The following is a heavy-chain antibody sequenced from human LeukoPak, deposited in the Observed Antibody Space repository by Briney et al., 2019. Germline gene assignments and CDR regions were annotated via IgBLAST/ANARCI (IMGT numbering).Heavy chain of an antibody. J-gene: IGHJ4*02. CDR2: IYPGDSDT. Sequence: GESLKISCKGSGYSFTNYWIGWVRQMPGKGLEWMGIIYPGDSDTRYSTSFQGQVTISADKSISTAYLQWSSLKASDTAMYYCARQALRLGELSFDYWGQGTLVTVSS. CDR1: GYSFTNYW. V-gene: IGHV5-51*01. D-gene: IGHD3-16*02. CDR3: ARQALRLGELSFDY.